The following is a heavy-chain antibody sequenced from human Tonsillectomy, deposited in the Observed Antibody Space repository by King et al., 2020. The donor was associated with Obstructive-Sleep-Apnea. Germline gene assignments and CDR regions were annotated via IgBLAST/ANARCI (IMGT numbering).Heavy chain of an antibody. CDR2: ISWNSGSI. J-gene: IGHJ6*02. Sequence: VQLVESGGGLVQPGRSLRLSCAASGFTFDDYAMHWVRQAPGKGLEWVSGISWNSGSIGYADSVKGRFTISRDNAKNSLYLQMNSLRAEDTALYYCAPELTGYYYGMDVWGQGTTVTVSS. D-gene: IGHD1-26*01. CDR1: GFTFDDYA. CDR3: APELTGYYYGMDV. V-gene: IGHV3-9*01.